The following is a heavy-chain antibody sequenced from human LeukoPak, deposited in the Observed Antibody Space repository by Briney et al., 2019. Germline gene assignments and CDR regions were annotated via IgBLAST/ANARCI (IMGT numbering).Heavy chain of an antibody. J-gene: IGHJ2*01. CDR3: ARAPYYYDSSGYYYEPNFDL. V-gene: IGHV3-48*03. D-gene: IGHD3-22*01. Sequence: GGSLRLSCAASGFTFSSYEMNWVRQAPGKGLEWVSYISSSGSTIYYADSVKGRFTISRDNAKNSLYLQMNSLRAEDTALYHCARAPYYYDSSGYYYEPNFDLWGRGTLVTVSS. CDR1: GFTFSSYE. CDR2: ISSSGSTI.